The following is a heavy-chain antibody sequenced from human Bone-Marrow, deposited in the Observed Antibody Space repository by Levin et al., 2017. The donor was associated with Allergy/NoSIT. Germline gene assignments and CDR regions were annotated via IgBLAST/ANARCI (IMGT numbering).Heavy chain of an antibody. CDR1: GFTFKTYW. V-gene: IGHV3-7*01. CDR3: LVHARRDGFDI. Sequence: GESLKISCAASGFTFKTYWMSWVRQAPEKGLEWVANIKQDGSEKYYVDSVKGRFTISRDNAKNLLYLQMNSLRAEDTAVYYCLVHARRDGFDIWGQGTMVTVSS. D-gene: IGHD6-6*01. CDR2: IKQDGSEK. J-gene: IGHJ3*02.